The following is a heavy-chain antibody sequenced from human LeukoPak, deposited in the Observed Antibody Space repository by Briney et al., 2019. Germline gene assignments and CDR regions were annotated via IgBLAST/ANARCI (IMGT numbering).Heavy chain of an antibody. CDR1: GFTFSSYS. CDR2: ISSSSYI. D-gene: IGHD1-26*01. V-gene: IGHV3-21*01. J-gene: IGHJ4*02. Sequence: GGSLRLSCAASGFTFSSYSMNWVRQAPGKGLEWVSSISSSSYIYYADSVKGRFTISRDNAKNSLYLQMNSLRAEDTAVYYCAVCIVGATIDYWGQGTLVTVSS. CDR3: AVCIVGATIDY.